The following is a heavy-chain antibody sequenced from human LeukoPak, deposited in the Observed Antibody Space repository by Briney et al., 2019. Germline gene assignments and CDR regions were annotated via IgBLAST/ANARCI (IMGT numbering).Heavy chain of an antibody. Sequence: GASVKVSCKASGYTFTSYCLHWVRQAPGQGLEWMGLINPSGSSTSNTQKFQGRVTMTRDTSTSTVYMELSSLRSEDTAVYYCARGYCYNSNCYGNFDFWGQGTLVTVSS. J-gene: IGHJ4*02. CDR3: ARGYCYNSNCYGNFDF. CDR1: GYTFTSYC. V-gene: IGHV1-46*01. D-gene: IGHD2-2*01. CDR2: INPSGSST.